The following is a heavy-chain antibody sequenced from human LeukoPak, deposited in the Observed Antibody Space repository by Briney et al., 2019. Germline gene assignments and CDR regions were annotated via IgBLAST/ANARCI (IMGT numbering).Heavy chain of an antibody. CDR1: GFTVSSNY. V-gene: IGHV3-66*01. J-gene: IGHJ3*02. D-gene: IGHD3-10*01. CDR2: IYSDGST. CDR3: ARVTFNYFGSGDAFDI. Sequence: GGSLRLSCAASGFTVSSNYMSWVRQAPGKGLEWVSIIYSDGSTYYADSVKGRFTISRDNSKNTLYLQMNSLRTEDTAVYYCARVTFNYFGSGDAFDIWGQGTMVTVSS.